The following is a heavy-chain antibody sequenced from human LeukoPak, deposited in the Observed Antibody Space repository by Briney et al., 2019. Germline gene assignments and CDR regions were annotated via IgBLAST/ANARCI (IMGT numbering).Heavy chain of an antibody. V-gene: IGHV3-7*04. CDR3: AKENVDTPMITYFFDY. CDR1: GFTFSSYW. Sequence: RGSLRLSCEASGFTFSSYWMSWVRQAPGKGLEWVANIKEDGSEKYYVDSVKGRFIISRDNAKKSLSLQMNSLRAEDTAVYYCAKENVDTPMITYFFDYWGQGTLVTVSS. CDR2: IKEDGSEK. D-gene: IGHD5-18*01. J-gene: IGHJ4*02.